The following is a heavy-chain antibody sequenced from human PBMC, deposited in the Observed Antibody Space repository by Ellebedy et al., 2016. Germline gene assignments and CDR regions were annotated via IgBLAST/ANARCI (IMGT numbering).Heavy chain of an antibody. J-gene: IGHJ4*02. CDR2: ISAGGDDT. V-gene: IGHV3-23*01. CDR3: YYGHYSAS. CDR1: GIRFGDFF. D-gene: IGHD4-17*01. Sequence: GGSLRLXCATSGIRFGDFFMSWVRQAPGKGLQWVSTISAGGDDTYLADSVKGRFTISRDNSRNTLYLQMNSLRAEDTAVYYCYYGHYSASWGQGTLVTVSS.